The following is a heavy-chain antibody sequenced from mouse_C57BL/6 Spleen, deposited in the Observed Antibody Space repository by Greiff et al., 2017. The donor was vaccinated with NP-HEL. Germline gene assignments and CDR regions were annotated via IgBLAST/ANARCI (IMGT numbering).Heavy chain of an antibody. Sequence: VQLQQPGAELVKPGASVKLSCKASGYTFTSYWMHWVKQRPGQGLEWIGMIHPNSGSTNYNEKFKSKATLTVDKSSSTAYMQLSSLTSEDSAVYYCARRGYYGSSYCPWFAYWGQGTLVTVSA. CDR1: GYTFTSYW. D-gene: IGHD1-1*01. CDR3: ARRGYYGSSYCPWFAY. J-gene: IGHJ3*01. CDR2: IHPNSGST. V-gene: IGHV1-64*01.